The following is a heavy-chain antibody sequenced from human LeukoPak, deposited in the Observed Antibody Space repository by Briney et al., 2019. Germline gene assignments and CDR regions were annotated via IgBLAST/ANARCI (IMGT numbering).Heavy chain of an antibody. CDR2: SRNEANSYST. V-gene: IGHV3-72*01. CDR3: TRLNGSYSFDY. D-gene: IGHD2-8*01. CDR1: GFILSDHY. J-gene: IGHJ4*02. Sequence: PGGSLRLSCAASGFILSDHYMDWVRQTPGRGLEWIARSRNEANSYSTIYAASVRGRVFISRDDSQKSLYLTMNRLKVEDTAVYYCTRLNGSYSFDYWGQGALVTVSS.